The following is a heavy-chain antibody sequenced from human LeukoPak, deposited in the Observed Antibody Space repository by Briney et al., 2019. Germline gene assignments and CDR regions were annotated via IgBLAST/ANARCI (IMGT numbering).Heavy chain of an antibody. CDR2: MNPNSGNT. CDR3: ARGLEGFLASGDYYYYGLDV. Sequence: ASVKGSCKASVYTFTSDDINWVRQATGHGLEWMGWMNPNSGNTDYAQKIQGRVTMTRNTSISTGYMELSSLRSEDTAVYYCARGLEGFLASGDYYYYGLDVWGQGTTVTVSS. D-gene: IGHD3-3*01. J-gene: IGHJ6*02. V-gene: IGHV1-8*01. CDR1: VYTFTSDD.